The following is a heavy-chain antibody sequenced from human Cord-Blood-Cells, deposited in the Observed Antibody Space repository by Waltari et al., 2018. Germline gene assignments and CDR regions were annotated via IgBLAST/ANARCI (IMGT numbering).Heavy chain of an antibody. Sequence: QVQLQQWGAGLLKPSETLSLTCAVYGGSFSGYYWSWIRQPPGKGLEWIGEINHSGRTNYNPSLTRRVTISVAPSKNQFSLKLSAVTAADTAVYYFARPHQWLVRSDALDIWGQGTMVTVSS. D-gene: IGHD6-19*01. J-gene: IGHJ3*02. V-gene: IGHV4-34*01. CDR3: ARPHQWLVRSDALDI. CDR2: INHSGRT. CDR1: GGSFSGYY.